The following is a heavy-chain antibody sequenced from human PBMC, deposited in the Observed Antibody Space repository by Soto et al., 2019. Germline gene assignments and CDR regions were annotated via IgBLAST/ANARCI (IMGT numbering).Heavy chain of an antibody. CDR2: MNPNSGKT. CDR1: GYTFTSYD. V-gene: IGHV1-8*01. J-gene: IGHJ4*02. CDR3: ARRSGWSRIDY. Sequence: ASVKASCRASGYTFTSYDINWVRQATGQGLEWMGWMNPNSGKTGYAQKFQGRVTMTRNTSISTAYMELSSLRSEDTAVYYCARRSGWSRIDYWGQGTLVTVSS. D-gene: IGHD6-19*01.